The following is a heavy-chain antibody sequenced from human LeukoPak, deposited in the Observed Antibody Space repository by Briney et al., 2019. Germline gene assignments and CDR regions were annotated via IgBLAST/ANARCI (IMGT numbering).Heavy chain of an antibody. CDR3: ARVVTPRYCSTTRCYWKGWFDP. J-gene: IGHJ5*02. Sequence: GASVKVSCKASGYTFTDYYMHWVRQAPGQGLEWMGGIIPILGTANYAQKFQGRVTITADESTGTAYMELSSLRSDDTAVYNCARVVTPRYCSTTRCYWKGWFDPWGQGTLVTVSS. CDR1: GYTFTDYY. V-gene: IGHV1-69*13. CDR2: IIPILGTA. D-gene: IGHD2-2*01.